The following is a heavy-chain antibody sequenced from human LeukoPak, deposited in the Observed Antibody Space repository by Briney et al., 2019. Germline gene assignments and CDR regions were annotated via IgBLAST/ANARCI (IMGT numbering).Heavy chain of an antibody. J-gene: IGHJ4*02. D-gene: IGHD3-10*01. V-gene: IGHV3-23*01. CDR2: ISGSGGST. Sequence: PGGSLRLSCAASGFTFNSYAMSWVRQAPGKGLEWVSAISGSGGSTYYADSVKGRFTISRDNSKNTQYLQMNSLRAEDTAVYYCAKDSVVDYYGSGSYFYYFDYWGQGTLVTVSS. CDR3: AKDSVVDYYGSGSYFYYFDY. CDR1: GFTFNSYA.